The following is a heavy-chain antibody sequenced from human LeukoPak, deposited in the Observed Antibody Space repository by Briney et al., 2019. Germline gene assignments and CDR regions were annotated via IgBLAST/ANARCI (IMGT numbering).Heavy chain of an antibody. J-gene: IGHJ4*02. CDR3: AKVFDPYGSGSLGY. Sequence: GGSLRLSCAASGFTFDSYWMTWVRQAPGKGLEWVAFIRYDGSNKYYADSVKGRFTISRDNSKNTVYLQVNSLRLEDTAVYYCAKVFDPYGSGSLGYWGQGTLVTVSS. D-gene: IGHD3-10*01. V-gene: IGHV3-30*02. CDR2: IRYDGSNK. CDR1: GFTFDSYW.